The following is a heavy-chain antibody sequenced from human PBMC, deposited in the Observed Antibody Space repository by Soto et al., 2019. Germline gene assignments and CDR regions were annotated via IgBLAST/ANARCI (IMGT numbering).Heavy chain of an antibody. CDR2: IWYDGSNK. CDR1: GFTFSSYG. D-gene: IGHD6-19*01. V-gene: IGHV3-33*01. CDR3: ARDGGAVAGTGYFDY. J-gene: IGHJ4*02. Sequence: QVQLVESGGGVVQPGRSLRLSGAASGFTFSSYGMHWVRQAPGKGLKWVAVIWYDGSNKYYADSVKGRFTISRDNSKNTLYLQMNSLRAEDTAVYYCARDGGAVAGTGYFDYWGQGTLVTVSS.